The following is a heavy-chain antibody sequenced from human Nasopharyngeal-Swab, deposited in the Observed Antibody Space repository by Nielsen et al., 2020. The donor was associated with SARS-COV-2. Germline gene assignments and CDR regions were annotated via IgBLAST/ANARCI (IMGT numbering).Heavy chain of an antibody. J-gene: IGHJ6*02. V-gene: IGHV5-51*01. CDR2: IYPGDSNT. D-gene: IGHD1-26*01. Sequence: GESLKISCQGSGYSFTTYWIGWVRQMPGKGLEWMGIIYPGDSNTRYSPSSQGQVTISVDKYSSTAYLQWSSLKASDTAIYYCARPMRPMGHYYFGMDVWGQGTTVTVSS. CDR3: ARPMRPMGHYYFGMDV. CDR1: GYSFTTYW.